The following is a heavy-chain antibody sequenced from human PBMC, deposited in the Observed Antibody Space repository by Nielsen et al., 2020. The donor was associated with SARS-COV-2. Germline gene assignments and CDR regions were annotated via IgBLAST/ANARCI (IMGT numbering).Heavy chain of an antibody. D-gene: IGHD2-2*01. CDR3: ARVPYCSSTSCYPPDAFDI. J-gene: IGHJ3*02. Sequence: GESLKISCAASGFTFSSYWMSWVRQAPGKGLEWVANIKQDGSEKYYVDSVKGRFTISRDNAKNSLYLQMNSLRAEDTAVYYCARVPYCSSTSCYPPDAFDIWGQGTMVTVSS. CDR1: GFTFSSYW. V-gene: IGHV3-7*03. CDR2: IKQDGSEK.